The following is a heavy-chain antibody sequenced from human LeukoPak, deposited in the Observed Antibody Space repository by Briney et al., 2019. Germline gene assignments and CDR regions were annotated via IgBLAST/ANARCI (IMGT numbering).Heavy chain of an antibody. CDR3: ARERVPSRYFDY. CDR2: IKREASAT. V-gene: IGHV3-7*01. CDR1: GFTFSSYG. J-gene: IGHJ4*02. Sequence: PGRSLRLSCAASGFTFSSYGMHWVRQAPGKELEWVASIKREASATYYVDSVKGRFTVSRDNAKNSLYLQMNSLRAEDTAVYYCARERVPSRYFDYWGQGNLVTISS.